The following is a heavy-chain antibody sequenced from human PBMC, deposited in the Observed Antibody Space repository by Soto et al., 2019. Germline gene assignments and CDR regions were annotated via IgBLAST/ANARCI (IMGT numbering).Heavy chain of an antibody. CDR1: GFTFSSYA. J-gene: IGHJ6*02. CDR3: AKERDGAAAGPPKCYGMDV. Sequence: EVQLLESGGGLVQPGGSLRLSCAASGFTFSSYAMSWVRQAPGKGLEWVSVISGSGDSTYYADSVRGRFTISRDNSKNTLYLQMNSMRVEDTAGEYCAKERDGAAAGPPKCYGMDVWGQGTTVTVSS. CDR2: ISGSGDST. D-gene: IGHD6-13*01. V-gene: IGHV3-23*01.